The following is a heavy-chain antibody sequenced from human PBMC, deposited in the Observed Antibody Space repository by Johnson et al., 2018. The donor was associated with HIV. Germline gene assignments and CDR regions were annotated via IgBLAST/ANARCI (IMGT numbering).Heavy chain of an antibody. V-gene: IGHV3-33*05. CDR2: ISYDGSNK. CDR3: ARGGPATGGAFDI. CDR1: AFTFASYG. D-gene: IGHD7-27*01. J-gene: IGHJ3*02. Sequence: VQLVESGGGVVQPGGSLRLSCAASAFTFASYGMHWVRQAPGKGLEWVAVISYDGSNKYYADSVKGRFTISRDNSKNTLYLQMNSLRAEDTAVYYCARGGPATGGAFDIWGQGTMVTVSS.